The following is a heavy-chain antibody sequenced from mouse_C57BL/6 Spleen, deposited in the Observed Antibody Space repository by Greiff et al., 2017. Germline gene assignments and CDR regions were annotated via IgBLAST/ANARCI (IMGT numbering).Heavy chain of an antibody. Sequence: EVQLQQSVAELVRPGASVKLSCTASGFNIQNTYMHWVKQRPEQGLEWIGRIDPANGNTKYAPKFQGKATITADPSSNTAYLQLSSLTSEDTAIYYCARSIGISGGAMDYWGQGTSVTVSS. J-gene: IGHJ4*01. V-gene: IGHV14-3*01. CDR2: IDPANGNT. CDR1: GFNIQNTY. CDR3: ARSIGISGGAMDY.